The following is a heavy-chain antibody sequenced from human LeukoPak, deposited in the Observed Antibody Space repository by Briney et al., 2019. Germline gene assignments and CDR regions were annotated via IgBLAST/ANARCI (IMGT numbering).Heavy chain of an antibody. CDR2: ISYDGSNK. D-gene: IGHD3-22*01. Sequence: PGGSLRLSCAASGFSFRSYSMNWVRQAPGKGLEWVAVISYDGSNKYYADSVKGRFTISRDNSKNTLYLQMNSLRAEDTAVYYCARTLGGEVVPMVFAFDIWGQGTMVTVSS. J-gene: IGHJ3*02. CDR1: GFSFRSYS. V-gene: IGHV3-30*03. CDR3: ARTLGGEVVPMVFAFDI.